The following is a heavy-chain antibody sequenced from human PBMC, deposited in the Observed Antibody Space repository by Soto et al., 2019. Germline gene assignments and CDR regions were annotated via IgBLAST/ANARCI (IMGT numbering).Heavy chain of an antibody. V-gene: IGHV3-23*01. CDR2: ISGSGGST. CDR1: GFTFSNSA. Sequence: GSLRLSCAASGFTFSNSAMSWVRQAPGKGLEWVSAISGSGGSTYYADSVKGRFTISRDNARNTLYLQVTSLTVEDTAVYYCTRGPFVTSVATSYLWGQGTLVTVSS. D-gene: IGHD5-12*01. J-gene: IGHJ5*02. CDR3: TRGPFVTSVATSYL.